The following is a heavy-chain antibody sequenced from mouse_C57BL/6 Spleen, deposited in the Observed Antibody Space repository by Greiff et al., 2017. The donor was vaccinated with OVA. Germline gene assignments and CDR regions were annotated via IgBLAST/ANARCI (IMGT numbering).Heavy chain of an antibody. CDR3: ARGDGYDRAWFAY. CDR2: IYPGSGST. CDR1: GYTFTSYW. D-gene: IGHD2-2*01. J-gene: IGHJ3*01. Sequence: VQLQQPGAELVKPGASVKMSCKASGYTFTSYWITWVKQRPGQGLEWIGDIYPGSGSTNYNEKFKSKATLTVDTSSSTAYMQLSSLTSEDSAVYYCARGDGYDRAWFAYWGQGTLVTVSA. V-gene: IGHV1-55*01.